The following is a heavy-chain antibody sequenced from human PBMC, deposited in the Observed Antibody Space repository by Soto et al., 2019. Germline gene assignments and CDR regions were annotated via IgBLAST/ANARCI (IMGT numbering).Heavy chain of an antibody. V-gene: IGHV4-61*08. CDR1: GGSISSGDYY. CDR2: IYYSDST. Sequence: SLTCTVSGGSISSGDYYWSWIRQPPGKGLEWIGYIYYSDSTNYNPSLKSRVIISVDTSKNQFSLRLSSVPAADTAVYYCARSIVVVTALDYWGQGTLVTVSS. J-gene: IGHJ4*02. CDR3: ARSIVVVTALDY. D-gene: IGHD2-21*02.